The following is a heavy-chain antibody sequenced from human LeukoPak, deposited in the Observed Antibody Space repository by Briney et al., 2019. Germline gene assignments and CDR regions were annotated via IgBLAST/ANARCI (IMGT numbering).Heavy chain of an antibody. CDR3: ARNSSSGWFGYYYYYMDV. V-gene: IGHV3-20*04. D-gene: IGHD6-19*01. CDR2: INWNGGST. Sequence: GGSLRLSCAASGLTFYSYGMSWVRQAPGKGLEWVSGINWNGGSTGYADSVKGRFTISRDNAKNSLYLQMNSLRAEDTALYYCARNSSSGWFGYYYYYMDVWGKGTTVTVS. J-gene: IGHJ6*03. CDR1: GLTFYSYG.